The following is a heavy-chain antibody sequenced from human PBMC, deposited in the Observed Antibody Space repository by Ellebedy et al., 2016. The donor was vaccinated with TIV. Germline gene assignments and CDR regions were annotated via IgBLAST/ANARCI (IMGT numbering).Heavy chain of an antibody. CDR3: ARDAEGNGGKLDY. CDR2: IIPIFGTA. Sequence: AASVKVSCKASGGTFSSYAISWVRQAPGQGLEWMGGIIPIFGTANYAQKFQGRVTITADKSTSTAYMELSSLRSEDTAVYYCARDAEGNGGKLDYWGQGALVTVSS. CDR1: GGTFSSYA. V-gene: IGHV1-69*06. J-gene: IGHJ4*02. D-gene: IGHD4-23*01.